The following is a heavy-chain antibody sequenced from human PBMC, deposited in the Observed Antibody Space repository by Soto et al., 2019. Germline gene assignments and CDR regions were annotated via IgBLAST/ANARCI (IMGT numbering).Heavy chain of an antibody. J-gene: IGHJ5*02. V-gene: IGHV1-2*02. D-gene: IGHD2-8*01. CDR2: INPNSGGT. CDR1: GYTLTGYY. CDR3: ARQHGVDPANGWIDP. Sequence: ASMKVSCKASGYTLTGYYIHWVRQAPGQGLEWMGWINPNSGGTYYAQKFQGRVTMTRDTPISTAYLQWSSLKASDTAIYYCARQHGVDPANGWIDPWGQGTLVTISS.